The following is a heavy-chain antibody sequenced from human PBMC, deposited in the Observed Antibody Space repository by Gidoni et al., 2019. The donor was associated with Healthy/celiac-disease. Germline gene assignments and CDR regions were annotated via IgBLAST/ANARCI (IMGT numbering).Heavy chain of an antibody. CDR3: ARDLASIVGATAYKKNYYYYCGMDV. CDR1: VGTFSSYA. Sequence: QVQLVQSGAEVKKPGSSVKVSCKASVGTFSSYAISCARQAPGQGLEWMGGIVPIFGTANYAQKYQGRVTITADESTSTAYMELSSLRSEDTAVYYCARDLASIVGATAYKKNYYYYCGMDVWGQGTTVTVSS. J-gene: IGHJ6*02. CDR2: IVPIFGTA. V-gene: IGHV1-69*01. D-gene: IGHD1-26*01.